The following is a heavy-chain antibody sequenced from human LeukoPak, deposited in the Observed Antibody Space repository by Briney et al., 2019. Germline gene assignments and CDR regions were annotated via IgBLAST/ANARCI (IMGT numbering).Heavy chain of an antibody. D-gene: IGHD5-18*01. Sequence: PGGSLRLSCAASGFTFSDYYMSWIRQAPGKGLEWVSYISSSGSTIYYADSVKGRFTISRDNAKNSLYLQMKSLRAEDTAVYYCARHLSGVTGYSYGRGIDYWGQGTLVTVSS. CDR3: ARHLSGVTGYSYGRGIDY. CDR1: GFTFSDYY. CDR2: ISSSGSTI. V-gene: IGHV3-11*04. J-gene: IGHJ4*02.